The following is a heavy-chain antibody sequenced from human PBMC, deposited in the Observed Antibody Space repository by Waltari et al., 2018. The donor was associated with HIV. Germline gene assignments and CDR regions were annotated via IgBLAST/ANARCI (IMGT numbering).Heavy chain of an antibody. D-gene: IGHD2-2*01. V-gene: IGHV3-43D*04. CDR2: ISWDGGST. J-gene: IGHJ6*02. CDR3: TKALFSAAHYYYYGMDV. CDR1: GFTFEDYA. Sequence: EVHLVASGGVVVQPGGSLSLSCAASGFTFEDYAMHWVRQAPGKGLEWVSLISWDGGSTYYADSVKGRFTISRDNSKHSLYLRMNSLRAEDTALYYCTKALFSAAHYYYYGMDVWGQGTTVTVSS.